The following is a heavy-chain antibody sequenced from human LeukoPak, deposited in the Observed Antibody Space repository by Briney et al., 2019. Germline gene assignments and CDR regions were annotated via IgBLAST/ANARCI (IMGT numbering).Heavy chain of an antibody. CDR2: IVVGSGNT. V-gene: IGHV1-58*02. J-gene: IGHJ6*03. D-gene: IGHD2-15*01. Sequence: SVKVSCKASGFTFTSSAMQWVRQARGQRLEWIGWIVVGSGNTNYAQKFQERVTITRDMSTGTAYMELSSLRSEDTAVYYCAADRGYCSGGSCYYMDVWGKGTTVTISS. CDR3: AADRGYCSGGSCYYMDV. CDR1: GFTFTSSA.